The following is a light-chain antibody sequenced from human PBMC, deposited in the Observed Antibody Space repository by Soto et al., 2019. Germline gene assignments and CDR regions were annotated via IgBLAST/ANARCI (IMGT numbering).Light chain of an antibody. CDR1: QSISTNY. CDR2: GAS. V-gene: IGKV3-20*01. J-gene: IGKJ1*01. CDR3: QQYASTPWT. Sequence: EIGLTQSPGTLSLSPGERATLSCRASQSISTNYLAWYQQKPGLAPRLLIYGASSRATGIPDRFSGSGSGTDFSLTISRLEPEDVAVYYCQQYASTPWTFGQGTKVEV.